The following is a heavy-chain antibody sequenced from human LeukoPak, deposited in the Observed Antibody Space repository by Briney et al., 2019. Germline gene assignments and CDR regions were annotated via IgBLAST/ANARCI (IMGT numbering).Heavy chain of an antibody. CDR2: ISYDGSNK. Sequence: PGRSLRLSCAASGFTFSTYGMHWVRQAPGKGLEWVAAISYDGSNKYYADSVKGRFTISRDNSKNTLYLQMNSLRAEDTAVYYCAKDLWYYGSGSPSLDYWGQGTLVTVSS. D-gene: IGHD3-10*01. V-gene: IGHV3-30*18. CDR1: GFTFSTYG. J-gene: IGHJ4*02. CDR3: AKDLWYYGSGSPSLDY.